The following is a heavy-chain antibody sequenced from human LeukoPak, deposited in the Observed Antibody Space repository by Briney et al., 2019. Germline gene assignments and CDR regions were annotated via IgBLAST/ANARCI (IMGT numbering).Heavy chain of an antibody. D-gene: IGHD3-22*01. CDR3: ARGARITMIVVVGFDY. CDR2: IYYSGST. J-gene: IGHJ4*02. V-gene: IGHV4-59*05. Sequence: PGGSLRLSCAASGFTFSSYSMNWVRQAPGKGLEWIGSIYYSGSTYYNPSLKSRVTISVDTSKNQFSLKLSSVTAADTAVYYCARGARITMIVVVGFDYWGQGTLVTVSS. CDR1: GFTFSSYSMN.